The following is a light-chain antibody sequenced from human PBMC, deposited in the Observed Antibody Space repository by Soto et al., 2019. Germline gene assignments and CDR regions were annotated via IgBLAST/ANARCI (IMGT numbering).Light chain of an antibody. CDR1: QSVGNN. V-gene: IGKV3-15*01. CDR3: QQYNDWPPIT. Sequence: EIVMTQSPATLSVSPGERATLSCRASQSVGNNLAWYQQKSGQVPRLLIYYASTRATGIPARFSGSGSGTEFTLTISSLQSEDFGLYYCQQYNDWPPITFGQGTRLEIK. J-gene: IGKJ5*01. CDR2: YAS.